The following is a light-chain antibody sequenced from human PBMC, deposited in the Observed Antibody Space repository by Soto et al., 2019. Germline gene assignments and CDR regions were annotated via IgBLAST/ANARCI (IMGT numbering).Light chain of an antibody. CDR2: EVT. Sequence: QAALTQPASVSGSPGQSITISCKGTSSDIGYYNFVSWYQQHPGKAPKLMIYEVTHRPSGVSDRFSGSKSGNSASLTISGLQAEDEADYYCKSYTRSSSYVFGTGTQLPVL. CDR1: SSDIGYYNF. J-gene: IGLJ1*01. V-gene: IGLV2-14*01. CDR3: KSYTRSSSYV.